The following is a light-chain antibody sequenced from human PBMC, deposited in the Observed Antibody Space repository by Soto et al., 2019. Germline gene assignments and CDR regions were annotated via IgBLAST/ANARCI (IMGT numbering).Light chain of an antibody. CDR3: TSYTSTIPYV. CDR1: SNDVGGYNY. J-gene: IGLJ1*01. Sequence: ALTQPASVSGSPGQSITISCTGSSNDVGGYNYVSWYQQHPGQAPKLIIYEVSDRPSGVSPRFSGSKSGNTASLTISGLQVEDEADYFCTSYTSTIPYVFGSGTKVTVL. V-gene: IGLV2-14*01. CDR2: EVS.